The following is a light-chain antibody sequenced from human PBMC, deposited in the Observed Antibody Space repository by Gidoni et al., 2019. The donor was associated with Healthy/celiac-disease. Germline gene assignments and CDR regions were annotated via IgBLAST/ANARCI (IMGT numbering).Light chain of an antibody. CDR2: AAS. Sequence: DIQMTQSPSSLSASVGDRVTITCRASQSISSYLNWYQQKPGKAPKLLIYAASSLQSGVPSRFSGSGSGTDFTLTISSLHPEDFATYYCPQSYSTSTFGQGTRLEIK. CDR3: PQSYSTST. CDR1: QSISSY. J-gene: IGKJ5*01. V-gene: IGKV1-39*01.